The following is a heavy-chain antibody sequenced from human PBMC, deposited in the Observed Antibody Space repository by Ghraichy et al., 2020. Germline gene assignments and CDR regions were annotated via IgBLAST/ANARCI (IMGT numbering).Heavy chain of an antibody. V-gene: IGHV3-48*01. CDR3: ARDTSSWYLDY. J-gene: IGHJ4*02. CDR1: GFTFSKFG. CDR2: ISSTSNTI. D-gene: IGHD6-13*01. Sequence: GGSLRLSCEDSGFTFSKFGMNWVRQAPGKGLEWVSYISSTSNTIYYADSVKGRFTISRDNAKSSLYLQMNSLRAEDTAAYYCARDTSSWYLDYWGQGTLATVSS.